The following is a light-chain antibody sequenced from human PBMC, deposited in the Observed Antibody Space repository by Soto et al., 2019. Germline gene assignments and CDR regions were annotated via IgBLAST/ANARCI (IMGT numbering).Light chain of an antibody. CDR3: SSYTSSGTQV. J-gene: IGLJ1*01. Sequence: QSALTQPASVSGSPGQSITISCAGTSSDVGGYKYVSWYQQHPGKAPKLMIYDVSNRPSGVSNRFSGSKSGNTASLTISGLQAEDEDDYYCSSYTSSGTQVFGTGTKVTAL. CDR1: SSDVGGYKY. CDR2: DVS. V-gene: IGLV2-14*01.